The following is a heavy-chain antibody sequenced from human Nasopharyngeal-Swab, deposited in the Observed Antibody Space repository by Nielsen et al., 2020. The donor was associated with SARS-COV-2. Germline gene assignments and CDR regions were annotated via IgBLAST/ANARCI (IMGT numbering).Heavy chain of an antibody. J-gene: IGHJ4*02. CDR1: GFTFSSYA. CDR3: AKSGYSSSSESDY. D-gene: IGHD6-6*01. CDR2: ISGSGRST. V-gene: IGHV3-23*01. Sequence: GESLKISCAASGFTFSSYAMSWVRQAPGKGLEWVSAISGSGRSTYYADSVKGRFTISRDNSKNTLYLQMNSLRAEDTAVYYCAKSGYSSSSESDYWGQGTLVTVSS.